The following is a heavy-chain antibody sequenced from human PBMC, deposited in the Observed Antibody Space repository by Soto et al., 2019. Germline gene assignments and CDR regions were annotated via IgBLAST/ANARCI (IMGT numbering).Heavy chain of an antibody. Sequence: QVQLQESGPGLVKPSETLSLTCTVSGGSISSYYWSWIRQPPGKGLEWIGYIHYSGSTNYNPSLKSRVTISVDTSKNQFSLKLSSVTAADTAVYYCARRAYYGDNGYFDYWGQGTLVTVSS. J-gene: IGHJ4*02. V-gene: IGHV4-59*08. CDR3: ARRAYYGDNGYFDY. CDR1: GGSISSYY. D-gene: IGHD4-17*01. CDR2: IHYSGST.